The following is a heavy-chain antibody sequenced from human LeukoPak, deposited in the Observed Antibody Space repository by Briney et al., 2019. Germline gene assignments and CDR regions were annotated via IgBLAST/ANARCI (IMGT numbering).Heavy chain of an antibody. J-gene: IGHJ4*02. D-gene: IGHD4-17*01. Sequence: GGSLRLSCAASGFTFSSYAMSWVRQAPGKGLEWVSAISGSGGSTYYADSVKGRFTISRDNSKNTLYLQMNSLRAEDTAVYYCAKEGHDYGDYVVGYYFDYWGQGTLVTVSS. CDR2: ISGSGGST. V-gene: IGHV3-23*01. CDR1: GFTFSSYA. CDR3: AKEGHDYGDYVVGYYFDY.